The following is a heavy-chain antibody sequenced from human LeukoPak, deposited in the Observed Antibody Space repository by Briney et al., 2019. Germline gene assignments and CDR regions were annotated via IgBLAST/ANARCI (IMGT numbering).Heavy chain of an antibody. CDR3: ARVRYTYGYLFDI. V-gene: IGHV3-48*02. Sequence: GSLRLSXAASGFTFSXXXXXXVRQAPGKGLXXXSYIDSASCRICYAEFVKGRFTISRDNAKNSLYLQMNSLRDDDTAVYYCARVRYTYGYLFDIWGQGTLVTVST. CDR2: IDSASCRI. CDR1: GFTFSXXX. J-gene: IGHJ4*02. D-gene: IGHD5-18*01.